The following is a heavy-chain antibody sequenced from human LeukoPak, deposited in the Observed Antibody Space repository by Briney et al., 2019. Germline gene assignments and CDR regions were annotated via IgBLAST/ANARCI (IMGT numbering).Heavy chain of an antibody. CDR2: VSGADGTT. V-gene: IGHV3-23*01. J-gene: IGHJ4*02. D-gene: IGHD6-13*01. CDR1: GFTFSAYG. CDR3: AREYLGAAAGTDYFDY. Sequence: PGGSLRLSCAASGFTFSAYGMSWVRQSPRKGLEWVSGVSGADGTTYYADSVKGRFTIPRDNSKSTLYLQMNNLRAEDTAVYYCAREYLGAAAGTDYFDYWGQGTLVTVSS.